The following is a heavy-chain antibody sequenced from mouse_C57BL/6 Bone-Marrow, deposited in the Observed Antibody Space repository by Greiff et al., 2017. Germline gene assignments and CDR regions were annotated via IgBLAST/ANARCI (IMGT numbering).Heavy chain of an antibody. J-gene: IGHJ4*01. D-gene: IGHD2-5*01. CDR3: GRFYYSNYDYAKDY. CDR2: IRNKANGYTT. V-gene: IGHV7-3*01. Sequence: EVMLVESGGGLVQPGGSLSLSCAASGFTFTDYYMSWVRQPPGKALEWLGFIRNKANGYTTEYSASVKGRFTISRDTSQSILYLQMNALRADDSATYYGGRFYYSNYDYAKDYWGQGTSVTVSS. CDR1: GFTFTDYY.